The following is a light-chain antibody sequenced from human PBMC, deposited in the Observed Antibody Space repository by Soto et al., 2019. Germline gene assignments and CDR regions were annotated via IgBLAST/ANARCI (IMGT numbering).Light chain of an antibody. J-gene: IGKJ1*01. Sequence: DIQMTHSASSLSASVGDSVTITWEASQDISNYLNWYQQKPGKAPKLLIYDASNLETGVPSRFSGSGSGTDFNFTISSLQPEDIATYYCQQSYSTPWTFGQGTKVDIK. CDR1: QDISNY. CDR3: QQSYSTPWT. V-gene: IGKV1-33*01. CDR2: DAS.